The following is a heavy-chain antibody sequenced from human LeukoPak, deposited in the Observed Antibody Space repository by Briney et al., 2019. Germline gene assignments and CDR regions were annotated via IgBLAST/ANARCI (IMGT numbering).Heavy chain of an antibody. CDR1: GFTFSSHW. CDR2: IKSDGSMT. V-gene: IGHV3-74*01. CDR3: VRQGTVGEFDY. D-gene: IGHD1-26*01. Sequence: GGSLRLSCAASGFTFSSHWMHWVRQAPGKGLVWVSRIKSDGSMTNYADSVKGRFTISRDNAKNTLYVQMNSLSAEDTAVYYCVRQGTVGEFDYWGQGTLVTVSS. J-gene: IGHJ4*02.